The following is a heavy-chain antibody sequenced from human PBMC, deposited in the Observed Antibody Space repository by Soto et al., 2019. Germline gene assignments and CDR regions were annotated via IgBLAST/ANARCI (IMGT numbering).Heavy chain of an antibody. CDR2: IRSKTDGGTP. V-gene: IGHV3-15*07. J-gene: IGHJ4*02. Sequence: EVQLVESGGGLVKPGESLRLSCAASGFTFTNDWMNWVRQAPGKGLEWVGRIRSKTDGGTPDYAAPVKGRFTISRDEAKNTLYVQMNSLKTEDTAIYYCTTEKGYWGQGTLVTVSS. CDR3: TTEKGY. CDR1: GFTFTNDW.